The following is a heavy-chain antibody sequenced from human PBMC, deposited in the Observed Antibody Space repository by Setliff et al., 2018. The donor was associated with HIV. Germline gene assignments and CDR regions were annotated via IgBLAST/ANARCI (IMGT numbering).Heavy chain of an antibody. V-gene: IGHV1-8*02. CDR2: MNPNSGNT. CDR3: ARVIPDYGDYYFDY. D-gene: IGHD4-17*01. J-gene: IGHJ4*02. Sequence: ASVKVSCKASGYTFTDYYMHWVRQAPGQGLEWMGWMNPNSGNTGYAQKFQGRVTMTRHTSTSTAYMQLSSLRSEDTAVYYCARVIPDYGDYYFDYWGQGTLVTVSS. CDR1: GYTFTDYY.